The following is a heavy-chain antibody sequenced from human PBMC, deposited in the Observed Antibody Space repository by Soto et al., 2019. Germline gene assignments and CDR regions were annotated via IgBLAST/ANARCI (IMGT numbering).Heavy chain of an antibody. CDR2: MNPNSGNT. J-gene: IGHJ6*03. V-gene: IGHV1-8*01. Sequence: ASVKVSCKASGYTFTSYDINWVRQATGQGLEWMGWMNPNSGNTGYAQKFQGRVTMTRNTSISTAYMELSSLRSEDTAVYYCASSPLPSTLTYYYYYMDVWGKGTTVTV. CDR3: ASSPLPSTLTYYYYYMDV. CDR1: GYTFTSYD.